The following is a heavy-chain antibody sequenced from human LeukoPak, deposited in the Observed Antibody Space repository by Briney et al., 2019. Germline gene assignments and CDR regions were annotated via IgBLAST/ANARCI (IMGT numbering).Heavy chain of an antibody. CDR1: GGSISGDY. CDR2: IYYTGGT. V-gene: IGHV4-59*01. CDR3: ARLQGDSTAVFDY. Sequence: SETLSLTCTVSGGSISGDYWSWIRQPPGRGLEWVAYIYYTGGTNYNPSLKSRVTISVDTSKNQFSLRLSSVTAADTAVYYCARLQGDSTAVFDYWGQGTLVSVSS. J-gene: IGHJ4*02. D-gene: IGHD2-21*01.